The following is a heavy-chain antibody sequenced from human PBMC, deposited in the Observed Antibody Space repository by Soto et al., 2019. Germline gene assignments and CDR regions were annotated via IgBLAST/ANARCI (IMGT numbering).Heavy chain of an antibody. CDR1: GFTFSSYG. CDR3: ARAPRYCSGGSCSRNY. D-gene: IGHD2-15*01. Sequence: QVQLVESGGGVVQPGRSLRLSCAASGFTFSSYGMHWVRQAPGKGLEWVAVIWYDGSKKYYADYVKGRFTISRDNSKNTLYMQMTSLRAEDTAVYYCARAPRYCSGGSCSRNYWGQGTLVTVSS. CDR2: IWYDGSKK. V-gene: IGHV3-33*01. J-gene: IGHJ4*02.